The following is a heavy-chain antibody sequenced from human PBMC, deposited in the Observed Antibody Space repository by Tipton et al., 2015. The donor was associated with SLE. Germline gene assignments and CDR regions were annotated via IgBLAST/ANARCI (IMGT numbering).Heavy chain of an antibody. CDR1: GFNVISKY. Sequence: VQLVQSGGGLLQPGGSLRLSCEASGFNVISKYMTWVRQAPGKGLEWVSIIYSGDISNSGDTYYADSVKGRFTISRDNSKNTLYLQMNNRRAEGTAVYYCAGNPGKDSFTGMDVWGQGTTVTVSS. D-gene: IGHD2-15*01. V-gene: IGHV3-53*01. J-gene: IGHJ6*02. CDR2: IYSGDISNSGDT. CDR3: AGNPGKDSFTGMDV.